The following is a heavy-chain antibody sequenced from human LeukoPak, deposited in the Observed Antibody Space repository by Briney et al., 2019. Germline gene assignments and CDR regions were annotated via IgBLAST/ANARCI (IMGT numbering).Heavy chain of an antibody. CDR1: GFTFSSYG. Sequence: GGSLRLSCAASGFTFSSYGMHWVRQAPGKGLEWVTFIRFDGSYEDYADSVKGRFTISRDNAKKSLYLQMNSLRAEDTAVYYCARSRYDSSGYYGIIGNWGQGTLVTVSS. CDR3: ARSRYDSSGYYGIIGN. D-gene: IGHD3-22*01. V-gene: IGHV3-30*02. J-gene: IGHJ4*02. CDR2: IRFDGSYE.